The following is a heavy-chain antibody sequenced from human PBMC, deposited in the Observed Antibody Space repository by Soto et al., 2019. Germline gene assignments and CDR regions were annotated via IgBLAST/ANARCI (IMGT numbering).Heavy chain of an antibody. CDR1: GFTFSSYG. D-gene: IGHD6-13*01. CDR3: AKRPLTAAGFDY. CDR2: ITGSGGGT. J-gene: IGHJ4*02. Sequence: GGSLRLSCTASGFTFSSYGLTWVRQAPGKGLEWVSVITGSGGGTYFVDSVKGRFTISRDNSKNTVYLQMNSLRAEDTAVYYCAKRPLTAAGFDYWGQGTLVTVSS. V-gene: IGHV3-23*01.